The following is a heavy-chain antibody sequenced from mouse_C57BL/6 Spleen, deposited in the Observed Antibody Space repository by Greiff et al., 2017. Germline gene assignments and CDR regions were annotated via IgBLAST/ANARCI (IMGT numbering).Heavy chain of an antibody. CDR3: AKGDYCGSSLYWYFDV. J-gene: IGHJ1*03. CDR1: GYSFTDYN. Sequence: QLQQSGPELVKPGASVKISCKASGYSFTDYNMNWVKQSNGKSLEWIGVINPNYGTTSYNQKFKGKATLTVDQSSSTAYMQLNSLTSEDSAVYYCAKGDYCGSSLYWYFDVWGTGTTVTVSS. CDR2: INPNYGTT. V-gene: IGHV1-39*01. D-gene: IGHD1-1*01.